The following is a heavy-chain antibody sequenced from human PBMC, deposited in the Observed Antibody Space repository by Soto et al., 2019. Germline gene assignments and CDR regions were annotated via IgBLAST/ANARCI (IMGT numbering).Heavy chain of an antibody. CDR3: ARVGGPIGRGDNPYGMYV. CDR1: GFRFSRYW. D-gene: IGHD1-26*01. J-gene: IGHJ6*02. V-gene: IGHV3-7*01. Sequence: EVQLVESGGSLVQPGGSLRLSCAASGFRFSRYWMSWVRQAPGKGLEWVADIKPDGSEKYYVVSVKGRFTISRDNAKNSLYLQRNGLRAEDTAVYYCARVGGPIGRGDNPYGMYVWGQGTTVTVSS. CDR2: IKPDGSEK.